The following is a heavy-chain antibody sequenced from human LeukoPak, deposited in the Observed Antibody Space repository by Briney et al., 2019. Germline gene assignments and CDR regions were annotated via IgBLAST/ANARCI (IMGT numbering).Heavy chain of an antibody. V-gene: IGHV1-18*01. CDR2: ISAYNGNT. Sequence: ASVKVSCKASRGTFSSYAISWVRQAPGQGLEWMGWISAYNGNTNYAQKLQGRVTMTTDTSTSTAYMELRSLRSDDTAVYYCARSLGELRYYMDVWGKGTTVTISS. D-gene: IGHD3-10*01. CDR1: RGTFSSYA. CDR3: ARSLGELRYYMDV. J-gene: IGHJ6*03.